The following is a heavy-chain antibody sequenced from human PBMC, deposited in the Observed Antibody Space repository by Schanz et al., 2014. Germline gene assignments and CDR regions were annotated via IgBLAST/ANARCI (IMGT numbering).Heavy chain of an antibody. D-gene: IGHD3-10*01. Sequence: VQLVESGGGVVQPGKSLRVSCAASGFTFTNYALHWVRQAPGKGLEWVSGISGSGVITYYEDSVKGRFTISRDNSKNTLYLQMNSLRAEDTAIYYCAKTGGVGVRYYFDPWGQGTLVTVSS. CDR2: ISGSGVIT. CDR1: GFTFTNYA. V-gene: IGHV3-23*04. CDR3: AKTGGVGVRYYFDP. J-gene: IGHJ4*02.